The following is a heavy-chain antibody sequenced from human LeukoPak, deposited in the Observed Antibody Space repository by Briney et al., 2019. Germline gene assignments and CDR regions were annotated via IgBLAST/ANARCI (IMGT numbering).Heavy chain of an antibody. CDR1: GFTFSSYA. J-gene: IGHJ4*02. CDR3: AKVVGPLHPPGLCFDY. V-gene: IGHV3-23*01. Sequence: GGSLRLACAASGFTFSSYAMSWVRQAPGKGLEWVSAISGSGGSTYYADSVKGRFTISRDNSKNTLYLQMNRLRAEDTAVYYCAKVVGPLHPPGLCFDYWGQGTLVTVSS. D-gene: IGHD1-26*01. CDR2: ISGSGGST.